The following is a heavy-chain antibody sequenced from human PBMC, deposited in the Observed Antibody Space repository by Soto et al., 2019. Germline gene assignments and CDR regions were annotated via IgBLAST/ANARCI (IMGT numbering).Heavy chain of an antibody. D-gene: IGHD3-10*01. J-gene: IGHJ5*02. CDR2: ISAYNGNT. V-gene: IGHV1-18*01. CDR1: GYTFTSYG. Sequence: QVQLVQSGAEVKKPGASVKVSCKASGYTFTSYGISWVRQAPGQGLEWMGWISAYNGNTNYAQKLQGRVTMTTDTSTSTAYMELRSLRSDDTAVYYCARDHLDTMVRGQNWFDPWGQGTLVTASS. CDR3: ARDHLDTMVRGQNWFDP.